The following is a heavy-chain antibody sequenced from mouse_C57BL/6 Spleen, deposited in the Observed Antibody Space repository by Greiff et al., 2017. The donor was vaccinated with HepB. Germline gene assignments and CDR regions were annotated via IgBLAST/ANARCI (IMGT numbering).Heavy chain of an antibody. D-gene: IGHD3-3*01. J-gene: IGHJ2*01. CDR3: ARHAGTVMKDYFDY. V-gene: IGHV5-6*01. Sequence: EVKLMESGGDLVKPGGSLKLSCAASGFTFSSYGMSWVRQTPDKRLEWVATISSGGSYTYYPDSVKGRFTISRDNAKNTLYLQMSSLKSEDTAMYYCARHAGTVMKDYFDYWGQGTTLTVSS. CDR1: GFTFSSYG. CDR2: ISSGGSYT.